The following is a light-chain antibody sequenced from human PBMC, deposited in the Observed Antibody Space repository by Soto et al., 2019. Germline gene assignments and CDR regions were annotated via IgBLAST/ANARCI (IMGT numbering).Light chain of an antibody. V-gene: IGLV2-14*01. Sequence: QSVLTQPASVSGSPGQSITISCTGTSSDVGAYNYVSWFQQHPGKAPTLIISEVSNRPSGVSNRFSGSKSGNAASLTISGRQAEDEADYFCCAFTTDGTHVFGTGTKVTVL. CDR3: CAFTTDGTHV. CDR2: EVS. CDR1: SSDVGAYNY. J-gene: IGLJ1*01.